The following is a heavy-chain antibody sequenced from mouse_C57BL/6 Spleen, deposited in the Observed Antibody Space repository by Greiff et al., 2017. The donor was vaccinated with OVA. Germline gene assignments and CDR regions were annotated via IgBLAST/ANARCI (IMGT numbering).Heavy chain of an antibody. D-gene: IGHD1-1*01. J-gene: IGHJ4*01. CDR2: ISYDGSN. V-gene: IGHV3-6*01. CDR1: GYSITSGYY. CDR3: ARGLYYGSSKGAMDY. Sequence: EVQLVESGPGLVKPSQSLSLTCSVTGYSITSGYYWNWIRQFPGNKLEWMGYISYDGSNNYNPSLKNRISITRDTSKNQFFLKLNSVTTEDTATYYCARGLYYGSSKGAMDYWGQGTSVTVSS.